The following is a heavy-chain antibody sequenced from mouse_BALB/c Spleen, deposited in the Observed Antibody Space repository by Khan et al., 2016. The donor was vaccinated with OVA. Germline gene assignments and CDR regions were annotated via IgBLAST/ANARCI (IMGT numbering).Heavy chain of an antibody. CDR3: AREVYYGNLYYFDY. J-gene: IGHJ2*01. CDR1: GFSLTSYG. Sequence: VELVESGPGLVAPSQSLSITCTVSGFSLTSYGVHWVRQPPGKGLEWLGTIWAGGSTNYISALMSRLSILTDNSKSQVFLNMNSLQTDDTAIYYCAREVYYGNLYYFDYWGQGTTLTVSS. D-gene: IGHD2-1*01. CDR2: IWAGGST. V-gene: IGHV2-9*02.